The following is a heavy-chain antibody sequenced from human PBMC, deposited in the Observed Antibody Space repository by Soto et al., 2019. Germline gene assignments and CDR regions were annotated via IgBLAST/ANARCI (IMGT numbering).Heavy chain of an antibody. CDR3: AREASSSWTPGYYYGMGV. CDR2: ISSSGSTI. J-gene: IGHJ6*02. CDR1: GFTFSSYE. V-gene: IGHV3-48*03. Sequence: PGGSLRLSCAASGFTFSSYEMNWVRQAPGKGLEWVSYISSSGSTIYYADSVKGRFTISRDNAKNSLYLQMNSLRAEDTAVYYCAREASSSWTPGYYYGMGVWGQGTTVTVSS. D-gene: IGHD6-13*01.